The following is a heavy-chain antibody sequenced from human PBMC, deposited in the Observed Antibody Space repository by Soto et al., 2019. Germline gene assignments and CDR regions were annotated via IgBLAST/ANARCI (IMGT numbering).Heavy chain of an antibody. CDR2: ISYDGSNK. V-gene: IGHV3-30-3*01. D-gene: IGHD6-19*01. CDR1: GFTFSSYA. J-gene: IGHJ6*02. Sequence: GGSLRLSCAASGFTFSSYAMHWVRQAPGKGLEWVAVISYDGSNKYYADSVKGRFTISRDNSKNTLYLQMNSLRAEDTTVYYCARSGEWLVYYYGMDIWGQGTTVTVSS. CDR3: ARSGEWLVYYYGMDI.